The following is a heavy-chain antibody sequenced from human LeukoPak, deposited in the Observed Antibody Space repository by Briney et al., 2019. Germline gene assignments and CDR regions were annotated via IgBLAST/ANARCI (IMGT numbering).Heavy chain of an antibody. D-gene: IGHD1-26*01. CDR3: ARRGSRFDY. CDR2: IKQDGSEK. Sequence: GESLKISCKGSGYSFTSYWIGWVRQAPGKGLEWVANIKQDGSEKYYVDSVKGRFTISRDNAKNSLYLQMNSLRAEDTAVYYCARRGSRFDYWGQGTLVTVSS. J-gene: IGHJ4*02. CDR1: GYSFTSYW. V-gene: IGHV3-7*01.